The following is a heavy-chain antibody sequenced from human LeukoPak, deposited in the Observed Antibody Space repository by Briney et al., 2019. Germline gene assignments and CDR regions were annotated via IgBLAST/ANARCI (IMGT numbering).Heavy chain of an antibody. CDR2: INHSGST. D-gene: IGHD3-22*01. Sequence: SETLSLTCAVYGGSFSGYYWSWIRQPPGKGLEWIGEINHSGSTNYNPSLKSRVTISVDTSKNQFSLKLSSVTAADTAVYYCARGRGGYYLYYFDYWGRGTLVTVSS. CDR1: GGSFSGYY. J-gene: IGHJ4*02. V-gene: IGHV4-34*01. CDR3: ARGRGGYYLYYFDY.